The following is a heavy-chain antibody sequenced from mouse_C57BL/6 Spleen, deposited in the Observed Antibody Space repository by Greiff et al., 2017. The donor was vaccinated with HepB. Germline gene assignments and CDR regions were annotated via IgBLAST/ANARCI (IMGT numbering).Heavy chain of an antibody. V-gene: IGHV1-82*01. Sequence: QVQLKESGPELVKPGASVKISCKASGYAFSSSWMNWVKQRPGKGLEWIGRIYPGDGDTNYNGKFKGKATLTADKSSSTAYMQLSSLTSEDSAVYFCAREDYYGSHYWGQGTTLTVSS. CDR3: AREDYYGSHY. D-gene: IGHD1-1*01. CDR1: GYAFSSSW. J-gene: IGHJ2*01. CDR2: IYPGDGDT.